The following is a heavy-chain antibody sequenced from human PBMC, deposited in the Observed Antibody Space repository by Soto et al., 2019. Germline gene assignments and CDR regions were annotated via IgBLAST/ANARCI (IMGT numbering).Heavy chain of an antibody. V-gene: IGHV3-23*01. CDR2: ISSGGDNT. Sequence: PGGSLRLSCAASVFTFSSHAMSWVRQAPGKGLEWVSTISSGGDNTYSADSVKGRFTISRDNSKNTLYLQMNSLRAEDTAVYYCARDNRAEGSCSGGSCYSDYYYGMDVWGQGTTVTVSS. J-gene: IGHJ6*02. CDR3: ARDNRAEGSCSGGSCYSDYYYGMDV. CDR1: VFTFSSHA. D-gene: IGHD2-15*01.